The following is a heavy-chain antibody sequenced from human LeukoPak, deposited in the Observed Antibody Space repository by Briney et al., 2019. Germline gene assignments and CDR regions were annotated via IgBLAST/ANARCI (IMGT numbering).Heavy chain of an antibody. CDR1: GYTFTSYG. CDR2: ISAYNGNT. J-gene: IGHJ5*02. CDR3: ARDEASGSYNWFDP. Sequence: ASVKVSCKASGYTFTSYGISWVRQAPGQGLEWMGWISAYNGNTNYAQKLQGRVTMTTDTSTSTAYMELRSLRSDDTAVYYCARDEASGSYNWFDPWAKGTLVTVSS. D-gene: IGHD1-26*01. V-gene: IGHV1-18*01.